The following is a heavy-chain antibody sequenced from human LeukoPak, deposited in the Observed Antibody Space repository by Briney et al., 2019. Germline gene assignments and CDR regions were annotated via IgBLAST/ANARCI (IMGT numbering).Heavy chain of an antibody. J-gene: IGHJ4*02. D-gene: IGHD3-9*01. CDR3: ARGPGITISLGALGGYFDY. CDR2: INHSGST. CDR1: GGSFSGYY. Sequence: SETLSLTCAVYGGSFSGYYWSWIRQPPGKGLEWIGEINHSGSTNYNPSLKSRVTISVDTSKNQFSLKLSSVTAADTAVYYCARGPGITISLGALGGYFDYWGRGTLVTVSS. V-gene: IGHV4-34*01.